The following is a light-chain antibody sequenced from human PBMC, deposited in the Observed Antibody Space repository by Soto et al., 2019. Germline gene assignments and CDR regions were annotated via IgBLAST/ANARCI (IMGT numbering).Light chain of an antibody. J-gene: IGKJ1*01. Sequence: EIVMTQSPATLSVSPGERATLSCRASQSVSRNLAWYQQKPGQAPRLLIYGASTRATGIPARFSGSGSETEFSLTISSLQSEDFAVYYCQRYNTWPKTFGQGTTVEIK. CDR2: GAS. CDR1: QSVSRN. V-gene: IGKV3-15*01. CDR3: QRYNTWPKT.